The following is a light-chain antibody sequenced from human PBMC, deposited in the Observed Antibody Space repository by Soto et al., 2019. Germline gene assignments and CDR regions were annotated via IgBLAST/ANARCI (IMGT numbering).Light chain of an antibody. CDR2: AVS. CDR3: QHYNSYSEA. J-gene: IGKJ1*01. V-gene: IGKV1-16*01. Sequence: DIQMTQSPSSLSASVGDRVTITCRASQSISTYLNWYQHKPGKAPKVLIYAVSSLQSGVPSRFSGSESGTEFTLTISSLQPDDFATYYCQHYNSYSEAFGQGTKVDTK. CDR1: QSISTY.